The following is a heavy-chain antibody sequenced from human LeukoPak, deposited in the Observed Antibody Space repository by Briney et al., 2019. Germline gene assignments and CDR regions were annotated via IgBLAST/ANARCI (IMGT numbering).Heavy chain of an antibody. CDR1: GGSISSSSYY. CDR3: ARLLPLTPPFDP. Sequence: SETLSLTCTVSGGSISSSSYYWGWIRQPPGKGLEWIGSIYYSGSTYYNPSLKSRVNISVDTSKNQFSLKLSSVTAADTAVYYCARLLPLTPPFDPWGQGTLVTVSS. D-gene: IGHD1-26*01. CDR2: IYYSGST. V-gene: IGHV4-39*01. J-gene: IGHJ5*02.